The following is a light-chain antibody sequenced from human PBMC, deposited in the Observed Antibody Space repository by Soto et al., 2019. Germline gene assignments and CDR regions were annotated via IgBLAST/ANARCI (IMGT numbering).Light chain of an antibody. Sequence: EIVMTQSPATLSVSPGERATLSCRASQSVSSNLAWYQQKPGQAPRLLIYGASTRATGVPARFSGSRSGTAFTLTVSSLPSEDFAVYYCQQYNNWPPWTFGPGTKVDIK. J-gene: IGKJ3*01. CDR3: QQYNNWPPWT. V-gene: IGKV3-15*01. CDR2: GAS. CDR1: QSVSSN.